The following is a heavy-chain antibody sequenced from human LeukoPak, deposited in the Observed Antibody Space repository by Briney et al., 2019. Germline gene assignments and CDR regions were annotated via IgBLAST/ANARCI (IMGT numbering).Heavy chain of an antibody. CDR2: FDPEDGET. Sequence: ASVKVSCKASGYTFTSYDINWVRQATGQGLEWVGGFDPEDGETIYAQKFQGRVTMTEDTSTDTAYMELSSLRSEDTAVYYCATTLPANYILPDAFDIWGQGTMVTVSS. J-gene: IGHJ3*02. CDR1: GYTFTSYD. V-gene: IGHV1-24*01. CDR3: ATTLPANYILPDAFDI. D-gene: IGHD3-9*01.